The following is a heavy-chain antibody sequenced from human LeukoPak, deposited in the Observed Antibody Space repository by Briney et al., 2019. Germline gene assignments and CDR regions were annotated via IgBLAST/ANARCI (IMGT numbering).Heavy chain of an antibody. CDR1: GFAFSHYG. CDR3: ARDAQRGFDYSNSLEY. D-gene: IGHD4-11*01. Sequence: GGSLRLSCAAAGFAFSHYGMHWVRQAPGKGLEWVAVIWSDGTNQYYGDSVKGRFTISRDDSGNTVYLQMNSLRPEDTGVYYCARDAQRGFDYSNSLEYWGQGTPVTVST. J-gene: IGHJ4*02. V-gene: IGHV3-33*01. CDR2: IWSDGTNQ.